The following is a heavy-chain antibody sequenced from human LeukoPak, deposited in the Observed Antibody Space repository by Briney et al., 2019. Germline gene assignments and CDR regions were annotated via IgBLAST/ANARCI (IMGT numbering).Heavy chain of an antibody. Sequence: GGSLRLSCAASGFTFSSYEMNWVRQAPGKGLEWVSYISSSGSTIYYADSVKGRFTISRDNAKNSLYLQMNSLRAEDTAVYYCARWLQLSFDYWGQGTLVTVSS. CDR3: ARWLQLSFDY. CDR1: GFTFSSYE. J-gene: IGHJ4*02. V-gene: IGHV3-48*03. CDR2: ISSSGSTI. D-gene: IGHD5-24*01.